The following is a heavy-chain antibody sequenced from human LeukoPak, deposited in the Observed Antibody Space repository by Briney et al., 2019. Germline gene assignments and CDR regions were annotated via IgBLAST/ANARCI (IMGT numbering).Heavy chain of an antibody. Sequence: GGSLRLSCAASGFTFSSYAMSWVRQAPGKGLEWVSVIYSGGSTYYADSVKGRFTISRDNSKNTLYLQMNSLRAEDTAVYNCACGITDYYYYYYGMDVWGQGTTVTVSS. J-gene: IGHJ6*02. CDR3: ACGITDYYYYYYGMDV. CDR2: IYSGGST. V-gene: IGHV3-53*01. D-gene: IGHD5-24*01. CDR1: GFTFSSYA.